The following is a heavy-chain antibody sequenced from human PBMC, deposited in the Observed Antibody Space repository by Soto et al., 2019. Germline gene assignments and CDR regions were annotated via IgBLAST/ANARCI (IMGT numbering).Heavy chain of an antibody. Sequence: TLSLTCTXSGDSISSGNKYWSWIRQAPGKGLEWIGYIFSSGTTYYNPSLKSRLTMSLDTSQNQFSLRLASVTDADSAVYYCARVPSPFDYYYAMDVWGQGTTVTVSS. CDR1: GDSISSGNKY. V-gene: IGHV4-30-4*01. J-gene: IGHJ6*02. D-gene: IGHD3-16*01. CDR2: IFSSGTT. CDR3: ARVPSPFDYYYAMDV.